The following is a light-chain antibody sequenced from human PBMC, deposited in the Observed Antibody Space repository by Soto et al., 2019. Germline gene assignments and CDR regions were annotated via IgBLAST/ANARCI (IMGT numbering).Light chain of an antibody. CDR2: GNN. V-gene: IGLV1-40*01. CDR1: RFNIGAGYE. J-gene: IGLJ1*01. Sequence: QSVLTQPPSVSGAPGQRVTISCTGTRFNIGAGYEVHWYQQVPGTAPKLLIYGNNNRPSGVPDRFSGSKSGTSASLAITGLQAEDEADYYCHSSETSSYVFGTGTKVTVL. CDR3: HSSETSSYV.